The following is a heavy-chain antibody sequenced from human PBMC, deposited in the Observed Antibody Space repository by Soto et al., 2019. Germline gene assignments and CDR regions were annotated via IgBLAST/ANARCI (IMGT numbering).Heavy chain of an antibody. J-gene: IGHJ4*02. CDR1: GYTFSYHS. D-gene: IGHD2-15*01. V-gene: IGHV1-3*01. Sequence: QVQLVQSGAEVQKPGASVKVSCKASGYTFSYHSMHWVRQAPGQRPEWMGWINGGQGNTKYSQKFQGRVTITRDTSASTAYMELSSLRSEDTAVYYCARDLGLPGLMDFDYWGQGTLVTVSS. CDR2: INGGQGNT. CDR3: ARDLGLPGLMDFDY.